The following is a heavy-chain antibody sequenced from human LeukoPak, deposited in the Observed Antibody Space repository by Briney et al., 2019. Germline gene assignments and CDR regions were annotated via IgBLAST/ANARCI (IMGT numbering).Heavy chain of an antibody. D-gene: IGHD3-9*01. Sequence: SETLSLTCTASGGSISSYYWSWIRQPPGKGLEWIGYIYTSGSTNYNPSLKSRVTISVDTSKNQFSLKLSSVTAADTAVYYCARHTRETDYDILTGYQIYYYYMDVWGKGTTVTVSS. J-gene: IGHJ6*03. CDR1: GGSISSYY. CDR2: IYTSGST. V-gene: IGHV4-4*09. CDR3: ARHTRETDYDILTGYQIYYYYMDV.